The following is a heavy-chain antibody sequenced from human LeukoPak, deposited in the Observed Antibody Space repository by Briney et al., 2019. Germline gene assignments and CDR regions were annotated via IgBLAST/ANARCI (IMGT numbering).Heavy chain of an antibody. CDR2: INPNSGGT. D-gene: IGHD3-9*01. J-gene: IGHJ4*02. Sequence: ASVKVSCKASGYSLIVYYIHWIRQAPGQGPEWMGWINPNSGGTNYAQKFQGRVTMTRDMSISTAYMELSRLRSDDTAVYYCARVVLRYFDWLVSLGYWGQGTLVTVSS. V-gene: IGHV1-2*02. CDR3: ARVVLRYFDWLVSLGY. CDR1: GYSLIVYY.